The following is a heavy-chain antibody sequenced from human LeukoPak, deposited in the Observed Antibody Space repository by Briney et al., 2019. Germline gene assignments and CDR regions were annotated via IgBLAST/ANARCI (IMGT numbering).Heavy chain of an antibody. CDR2: ISSSSSYI. J-gene: IGHJ5*02. V-gene: IGHV3-21*01. Sequence: GGSLRLSCAASGFTFSSYAMSWVRQAPGKGLEWVSSISSSSSYIYYADSLKGRFTISRDNAKNSLYLQMNSLRAEDTAVYYCARENYGSGSYYNPNWFDPWGQGTLVTVSS. CDR3: ARENYGSGSYYNPNWFDP. CDR1: GFTFSSYA. D-gene: IGHD3-10*01.